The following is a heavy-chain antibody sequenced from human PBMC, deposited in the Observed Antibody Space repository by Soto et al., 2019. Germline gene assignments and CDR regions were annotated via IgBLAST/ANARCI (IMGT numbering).Heavy chain of an antibody. V-gene: IGHV4-39*01. D-gene: IGHD2-8*01. CDR2: IHYSGST. J-gene: IGHJ4*02. CDR1: GDSIGTTHSY. Sequence: SETLSLTCTVSGDSIGTTHSYWAWIRQSPGKGLEWIGNIHYSGSTYYMPSLRSRVTLSVDTSKNQFSLRLTSVAAEDTAVYYCARHEGNGNVWPLDYWGQGILVTVSS. CDR3: ARHEGNGNVWPLDY.